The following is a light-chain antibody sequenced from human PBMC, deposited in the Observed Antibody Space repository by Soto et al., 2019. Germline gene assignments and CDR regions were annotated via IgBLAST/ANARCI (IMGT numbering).Light chain of an antibody. J-gene: IGKJ2*01. V-gene: IGKV3-20*01. CDR3: HYYGYGAYT. Sequence: EVVLTQSPGTLSLSPGERATLSCRASETVGSNYLAWYQQQPGQAPRLLIFDASSRATGIPDRFSGSGSGTEFSLTISRLEPEDSAVYVWHYYGYGAYTVGQGTKLEI. CDR2: DAS. CDR1: ETVGSNY.